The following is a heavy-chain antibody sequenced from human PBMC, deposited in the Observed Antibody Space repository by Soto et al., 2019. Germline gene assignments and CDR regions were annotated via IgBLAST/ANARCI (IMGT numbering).Heavy chain of an antibody. CDR3: XXXXXXXXXXXXXFDY. J-gene: IGHJ4*02. CDR1: GFTFSSYA. Sequence: QVQLVESGGGVVQPGRSLRLSCAASGFTFSSYAMXXXXXXXXXXXXXXAVISYDGSNKYYADSVKGRFTISRDNSKXXXXXXXXXXXXXXXXXXXXXXXXXXXXXXXXXFDYWGQGTLVTVSS. CDR2: ISYDGSNK. V-gene: IGHV3-30-3*01.